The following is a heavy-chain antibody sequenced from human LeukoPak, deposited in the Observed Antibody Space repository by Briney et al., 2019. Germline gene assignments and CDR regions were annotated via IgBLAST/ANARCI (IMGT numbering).Heavy chain of an antibody. Sequence: GGSLRLSCAASGFTFSSYSMNWVRQAPGKGLEWVSSISSSSSYIYYADSVKGRFTISRDNAKNSLYLQMNSLRAEDTAVYYCARDEEQLPYYYYMDVWGKGTTVTVSS. J-gene: IGHJ6*03. CDR1: GFTFSSYS. CDR2: ISSSSSYI. D-gene: IGHD6-6*01. V-gene: IGHV3-21*01. CDR3: ARDEEQLPYYYYMDV.